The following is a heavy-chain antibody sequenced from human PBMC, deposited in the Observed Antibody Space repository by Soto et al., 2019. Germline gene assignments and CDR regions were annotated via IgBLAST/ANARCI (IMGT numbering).Heavy chain of an antibody. CDR2: IYHSGST. J-gene: IGHJ4*02. D-gene: IGHD4-17*01. CDR1: GYSISSGYY. CDR3: ARSVGEYEGPFDY. Sequence: PSETLSLTCAVSGYSISSGYYWGWIRQPPGKGLEWIGSIYHSGSTYYNPSLKSRVTISVDTSKDQFSLRLSSVTAADTAVYYCARSVGEYEGPFDYWGQGTLVTVSS. V-gene: IGHV4-38-2*01.